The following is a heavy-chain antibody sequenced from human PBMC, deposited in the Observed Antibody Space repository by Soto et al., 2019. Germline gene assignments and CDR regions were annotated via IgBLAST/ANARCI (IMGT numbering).Heavy chain of an antibody. CDR3: ARFYYDSSGYLPSPYYYYYGMDV. CDR1: GFTFSSYT. D-gene: IGHD3-22*01. Sequence: GGSLRLSCAASGFTFSSYTMHWVRQTPGKGLERVAVISYDGSDKYYVDSVKGRFTISRDNAKNSLYLQMNSLRAEDTAVYYCARFYYDSSGYLPSPYYYYYGMDVWGQGTTVTVSS. J-gene: IGHJ6*02. CDR2: ISYDGSDK. V-gene: IGHV3-30*04.